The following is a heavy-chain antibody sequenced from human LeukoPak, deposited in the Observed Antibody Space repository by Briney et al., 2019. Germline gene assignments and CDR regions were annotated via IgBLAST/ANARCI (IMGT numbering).Heavy chain of an antibody. CDR1: GGSFSGYY. Sequence: SETLSLTCAVYGGSFSGYYWSWIRQPPGKGLEWIGEINHSGSTNYNPSLKSRVTISVDMSKNQFSLKLSSVTAADTAVYYCARSVSGWYNPWGQGTLVTVSS. CDR3: ARSVSGWYNP. V-gene: IGHV4-34*01. D-gene: IGHD6-19*01. CDR2: INHSGST. J-gene: IGHJ5*02.